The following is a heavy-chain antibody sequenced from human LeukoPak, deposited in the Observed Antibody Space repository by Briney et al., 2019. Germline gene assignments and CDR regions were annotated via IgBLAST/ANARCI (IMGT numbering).Heavy chain of an antibody. D-gene: IGHD4-17*01. J-gene: IGHJ4*02. CDR2: IKQDGSEK. CDR1: GFTFSSYW. Sequence: GGSLRLSCAASGFTFSSYWMSWVRQAPGKGLEWVANIKQDGSEKYYVDSVKGRFTISRDNAKNSLYLQMNSLRAEDTAVYYCARVLTVTTYYFDYWGQGTLVTVSS. V-gene: IGHV3-7*03. CDR3: ARVLTVTTYYFDY.